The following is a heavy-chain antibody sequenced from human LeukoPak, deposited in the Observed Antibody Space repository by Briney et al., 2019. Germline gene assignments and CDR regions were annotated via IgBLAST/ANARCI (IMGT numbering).Heavy chain of an antibody. J-gene: IGHJ4*02. Sequence: GESLKISCKGSGYSFTSYWIGWVRQMPGKGLEWMGIIYPGDSDTRYSPSFQGQVTISADKSISTAYLRWSSLKASDTAMYYCARASSSWTYYFDYWGQGTLVTVSS. CDR2: IYPGDSDT. CDR1: GYSFTSYW. V-gene: IGHV5-51*01. D-gene: IGHD6-13*01. CDR3: ARASSSWTYYFDY.